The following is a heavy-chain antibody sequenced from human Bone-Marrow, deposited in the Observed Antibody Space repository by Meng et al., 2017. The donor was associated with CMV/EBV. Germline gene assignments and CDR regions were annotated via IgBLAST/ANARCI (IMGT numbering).Heavy chain of an antibody. Sequence: LRLSCAVYGGSFSGYYWSWIRQPPGKGLEWIGEINHSGSTNYNPSLKSRVTISVDTSKNQFSLKLSSVTAADTAVYYCARAIWGSGYAILDYWGQGTLVTVSS. J-gene: IGHJ4*02. D-gene: IGHD5-12*01. CDR1: GGSFSGYY. CDR3: ARAIWGSGYAILDY. V-gene: IGHV4-34*01. CDR2: INHSGST.